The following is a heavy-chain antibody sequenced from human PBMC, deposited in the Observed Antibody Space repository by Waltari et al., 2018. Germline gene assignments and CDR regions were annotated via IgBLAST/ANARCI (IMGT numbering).Heavy chain of an antibody. V-gene: IGHV4-34*01. CDR1: GGSFSGYY. D-gene: IGHD2-2*02. CDR2: INHSGST. CDR3: ARGLDIVVVPAAIADPTPFDY. J-gene: IGHJ4*02. Sequence: QVQLQQWGAGLLKPSETLSLTCAVYGGSFSGYYWSWIRQPPGQGLGWIGEINHSGSTNYNPSLKSRVTISVDTSKNQFSLKLSSVTAADTAVYYCARGLDIVVVPAAIADPTPFDYWGQGTLVTVSS.